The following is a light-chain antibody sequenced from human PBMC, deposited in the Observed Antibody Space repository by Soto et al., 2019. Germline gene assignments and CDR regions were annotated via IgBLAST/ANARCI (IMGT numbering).Light chain of an antibody. V-gene: IGKV2-28*01. Sequence: DIVMTQSPLSLPVTAGEPASISCRSSQSLLHSNGYNYLDWYLQKPGQSPQLLIYLGSNRASGVPDRFSGSGSGTDFTLKISRVEAEDVGVYYSMQALQTLTFGPGTNVDIK. CDR1: QSLLHSNGYNY. CDR2: LGS. J-gene: IGKJ3*01. CDR3: MQALQTLT.